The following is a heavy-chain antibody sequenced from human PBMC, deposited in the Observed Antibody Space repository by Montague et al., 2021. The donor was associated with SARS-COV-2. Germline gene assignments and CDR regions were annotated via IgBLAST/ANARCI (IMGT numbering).Heavy chain of an antibody. V-gene: IGHV4-34*01. Sequence: SETLSLTCAGYGGSCSGYYWGWIRRPPGKGLEWIGEINHSGSTNYNPSLKSRVTISVDTSKNQFSLKLSSVTAADTAVYYCARGRVVGALAFYYYYGMDVWGQGTTVTVSS. CDR2: INHSGST. D-gene: IGHD1-26*01. J-gene: IGHJ6*02. CDR3: ARGRVVGALAFYYYYGMDV. CDR1: GGSCSGYY.